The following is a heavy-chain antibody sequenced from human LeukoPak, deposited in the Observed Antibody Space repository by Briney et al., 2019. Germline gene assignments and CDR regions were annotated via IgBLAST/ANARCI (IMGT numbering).Heavy chain of an antibody. CDR2: MYLSGTT. CDR3: ARVGELFPNDAFDI. CDR1: GDSINSLDL. D-gene: IGHD3-16*01. V-gene: IGHV4-4*02. J-gene: IGHJ3*02. Sequence: SETLSLTCTVSGDSINSLDLWSWVRPPPGKGLEWIGEMYLSGTTHSNPSVKSRVTMLVDTSKNQFSLKLSSVTAADTAVYYCARVGELFPNDAFDIWGQGTMVTVSS.